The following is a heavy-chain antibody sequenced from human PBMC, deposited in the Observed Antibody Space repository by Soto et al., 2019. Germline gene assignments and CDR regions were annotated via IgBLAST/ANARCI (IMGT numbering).Heavy chain of an antibody. CDR1: GFTFSGAA. CDR2: IRNKTKNYAT. D-gene: IGHD2-8*01. J-gene: IGHJ4*02. CDR3: TVLDY. V-gene: IGHV3-73*01. Sequence: QSGGSLRLSCAASGFTFSGAAMHWVRQASGKGLEWVGRIRNKTKNYATAYAASVKGRFTISRDDSKNTAFLQMNSLKIEDTAVYYCTVLDYWGQGTLVTVSS.